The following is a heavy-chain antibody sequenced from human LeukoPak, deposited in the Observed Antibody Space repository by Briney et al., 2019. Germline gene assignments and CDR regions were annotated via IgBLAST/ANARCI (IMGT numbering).Heavy chain of an antibody. CDR2: IYPGDSDT. CDR3: ARARVAVSRYYLDY. V-gene: IGHV5-51*01. D-gene: IGHD6-19*01. CDR1: GYTFTGYW. Sequence: GESLKISCKGSGYTFTGYWIGWVRQMPGKGLEWVGVIYPGDSDTRYSPSFQGQVTISADKSINIAYLQWSSLKASGTAMYYCARARVAVSRYYLDYWGQGTLVTVSS. J-gene: IGHJ4*02.